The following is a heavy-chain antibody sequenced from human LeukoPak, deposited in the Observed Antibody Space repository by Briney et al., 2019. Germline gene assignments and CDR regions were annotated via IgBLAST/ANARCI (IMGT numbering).Heavy chain of an antibody. CDR3: IRQECIGGICSYFDY. D-gene: IGHD2-15*01. CDR2: IRSKPSSYTT. CDR1: GFDFSGFY. Sequence: WGSLSCTCAASGFDFSGFYMHWVSQASGRGPEWVGLIRSKPSSYTTVYAASVKGRFTISRDDSKNTAYLQMNSLKAEDTAVYYCIRQECIGGICSYFDYWGQGTLVTVSS. V-gene: IGHV3-73*01. J-gene: IGHJ4*02.